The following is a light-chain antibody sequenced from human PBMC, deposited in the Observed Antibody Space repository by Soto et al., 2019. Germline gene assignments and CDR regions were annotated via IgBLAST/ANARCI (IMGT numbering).Light chain of an antibody. Sequence: QLVLTQSPSASASLGASVKLTCTLSSGHSNYAIAWHQQQPEKGPRYLMKLNSDGSHNKGDGIPDRFSGSSSGAERYLTISSLQSEDEAAYYCQTWDTGIRVFGGGTQLTVL. J-gene: IGLJ3*02. CDR2: LNSDGSH. CDR3: QTWDTGIRV. CDR1: SGHSNYA. V-gene: IGLV4-69*01.